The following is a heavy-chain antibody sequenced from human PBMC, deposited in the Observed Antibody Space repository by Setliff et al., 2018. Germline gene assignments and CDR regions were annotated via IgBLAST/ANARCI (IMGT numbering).Heavy chain of an antibody. D-gene: IGHD6-6*01. J-gene: IGHJ4*02. Sequence: PSETLSLTCTVSGGSISSYYWSWIRQPPGKGLEWIGYIYYSGSTNYNPSLKSRVTISVDTSKNQFSLKLISISAADTAVYFCARGRNIAARLLDSWGQGALVTVSS. CDR3: ARGRNIAARLLDS. V-gene: IGHV4-59*12. CDR1: GGSISSYY. CDR2: IYYSGST.